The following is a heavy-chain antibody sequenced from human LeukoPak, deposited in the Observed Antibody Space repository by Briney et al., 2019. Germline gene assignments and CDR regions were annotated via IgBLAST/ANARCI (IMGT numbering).Heavy chain of an antibody. D-gene: IGHD3-22*01. CDR2: IIPVIGTG. CDR1: GGSFNSHA. V-gene: IGHV1-69*11. CDR3: VNGQDSSGHHFDC. Sequence: GASVKVSCKASGGSFNSHAIAWVRQAPGQGLEWLGRIIPVIGTGNYAQKFKGRVTITADETTTTAHMELTNLRSDATAAYYGVNGQDSSGHHFDCWGQGSLVTVSS. J-gene: IGHJ4*02.